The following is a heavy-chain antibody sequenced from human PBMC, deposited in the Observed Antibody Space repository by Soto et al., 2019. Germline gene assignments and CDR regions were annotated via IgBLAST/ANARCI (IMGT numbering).Heavy chain of an antibody. D-gene: IGHD3-3*01. CDR2: INPSGGST. CDR3: ARDPRGGYYYYGMDV. V-gene: IGHV1-46*01. CDR1: GYTFTSYY. J-gene: IGHJ6*02. Sequence: QVQLVQSGAEVKKPGASVKVSCKASGYTFTSYYMHWVRQAPGQGLEWMGIINPSGGSTSYAQKFQGRVTMTRDTSTSTVYMELSSLRSEDTAVYYCARDPRGGYYYYGMDVWGQGTTVTVSS.